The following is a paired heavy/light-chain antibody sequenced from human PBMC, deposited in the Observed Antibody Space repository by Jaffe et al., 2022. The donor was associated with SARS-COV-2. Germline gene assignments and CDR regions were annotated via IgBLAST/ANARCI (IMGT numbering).Light chain of an antibody. CDR3: QSYDSSLSGSV. CDR2: GNS. CDR1: SSNIGANYD. V-gene: IGLV1-40*01. J-gene: IGLJ3*02. Sequence: QSVLTQPPSVSGAPGLRVTISCTGSSSNIGANYDVHWYQQLPGTAPKLLISGNSNRPSGVPDRFSGSKSGTSASLAITGLQAEDEADYYCQSYDSSLSGSVFGGGTKLTVL.
Heavy chain of an antibody. CDR2: ITPSDGST. J-gene: IGHJ6*02. CDR3: ARGEYNYGVEYYNYGMDV. CDR1: GYTFTVHY. D-gene: IGHD5-18*01. V-gene: IGHV1-46*01. Sequence: QVQLVQSGAEVKKPGASVKVSCKASGYTFTVHYVHWVRQAPGQGLEWMGIITPSDGSTNYAQKFQGRVTMTRDTSTSTAYMELTSLRSEDTAVYYCARGEYNYGVEYYNYGMDVWGQGTTVTVSS.